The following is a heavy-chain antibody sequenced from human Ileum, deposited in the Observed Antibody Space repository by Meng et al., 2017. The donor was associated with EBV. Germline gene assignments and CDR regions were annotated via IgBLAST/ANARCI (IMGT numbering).Heavy chain of an antibody. D-gene: IGHD2-15*01. V-gene: IGHV4-59*08. CDR1: GGSISSYY. Sequence: QVQLKESGPGLVKPSETLSLTCTVPGGSISSYYWSWIRQPPGKGLEWIGYIYYSGSTNYNPSLKSRVTISVDTSKIQFSLNLSSVTAADTAVYYCARGGWSLDYWGQGTLVTVSS. CDR3: ARGGWSLDY. CDR2: IYYSGST. J-gene: IGHJ4*02.